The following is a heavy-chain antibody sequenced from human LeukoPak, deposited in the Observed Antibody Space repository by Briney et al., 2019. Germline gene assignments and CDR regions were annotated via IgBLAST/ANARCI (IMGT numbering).Heavy chain of an antibody. CDR1: GFTFDDYG. V-gene: IGHV3-20*04. CDR2: INWNGGST. Sequence: GGSLRLSCAASGFTFDDYGMSWVRQAPGKGLEWVSGINWNGGSTHYADSVQGRFPVSRDNSKKTLYLQMINLRAEDTAVYYCAKRPGYSSSWFYFDYWGQGTLVTVSS. CDR3: AKRPGYSSSWFYFDY. D-gene: IGHD6-13*01. J-gene: IGHJ4*02.